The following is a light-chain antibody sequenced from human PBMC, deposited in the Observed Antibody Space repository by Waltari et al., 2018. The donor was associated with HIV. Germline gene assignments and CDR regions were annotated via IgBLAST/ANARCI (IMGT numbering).Light chain of an antibody. CDR3: QSADTSGGFRV. CDR2: KDT. V-gene: IGLV3-25*03. CDR1: SLSGQS. Sequence: SYELTQPPSVSVSPGQTATIPCSGDSLSGQSAYWYQQKPGQAPVAIIYKDTERPSGTPERFSGSSSGTTVTLIISEAQTEDEADYYCQSADTSGGFRVFGGGTRLSVL. J-gene: IGLJ3*02.